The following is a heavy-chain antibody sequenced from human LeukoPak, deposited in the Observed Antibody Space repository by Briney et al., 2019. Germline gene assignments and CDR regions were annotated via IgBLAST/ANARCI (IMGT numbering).Heavy chain of an antibody. CDR2: ISSSGSTI. D-gene: IGHD3-22*01. CDR3: ASRYYDSSGYFDY. J-gene: IGHJ4*02. CDR1: GFTFSDYY. Sequence: GGSLRLSCAASGFTFSDYYMSWIRQAPGKGLESVSYISSSGSTIYYADSVKGRFTISRDNAKNSLYLQMNSLRAEDTAVYYCASRYYDSSGYFDYWGQGTLVTVSS. V-gene: IGHV3-11*04.